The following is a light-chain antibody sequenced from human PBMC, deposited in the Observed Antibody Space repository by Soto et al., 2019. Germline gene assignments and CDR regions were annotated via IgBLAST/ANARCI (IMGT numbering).Light chain of an antibody. Sequence: QSVLTQPPSVSAAPGQEVTISCSGSSSNIGNNFVSWYQQFPGTAPKLVIYENNNRPSGIPGRFSASKSGTSATLGITGLQTGDEADYYCGTWDSSLSVVVFGGGTKVTVL. CDR2: ENN. J-gene: IGLJ2*01. CDR1: SSNIGNNF. V-gene: IGLV1-51*01. CDR3: GTWDSSLSVVV.